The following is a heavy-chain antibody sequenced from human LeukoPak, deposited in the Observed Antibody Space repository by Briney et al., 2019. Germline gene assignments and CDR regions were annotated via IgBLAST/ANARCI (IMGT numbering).Heavy chain of an antibody. CDR2: ISGSGGST. D-gene: IGHD3-10*01. V-gene: IGHV3-23*01. Sequence: GGSLRLSCAASGFTFSSYEMNWVRQAPGKGLEWVSAISGSGGSTYYADSVKGRFTISRDNPKNTLYLQMNSLRAEDTAVYYCAKDSARYGSGSYPWFDPWGQGTLVTVSS. J-gene: IGHJ5*02. CDR3: AKDSARYGSGSYPWFDP. CDR1: GFTFSSYE.